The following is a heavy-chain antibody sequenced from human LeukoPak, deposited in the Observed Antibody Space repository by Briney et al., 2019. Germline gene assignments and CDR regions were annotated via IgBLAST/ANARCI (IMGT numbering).Heavy chain of an antibody. J-gene: IGHJ3*02. D-gene: IGHD6-19*01. CDR1: GGTFSSYA. Sequence: SVKVSCKASGGTFSSYAISWVRQAPGQGLEWMGRIIPILGIANYAQKFQGRVTITADKSTSTAYMELSSLRSEDTAVYYCARGRGSGWYDAFDIWGQGTMVTVSS. CDR2: IIPILGIA. CDR3: ARGRGSGWYDAFDI. V-gene: IGHV1-69*04.